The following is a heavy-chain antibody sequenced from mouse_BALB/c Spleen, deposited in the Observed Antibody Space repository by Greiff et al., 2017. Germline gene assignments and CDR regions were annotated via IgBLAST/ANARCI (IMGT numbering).Heavy chain of an antibody. CDR3: ARSSYFDY. D-gene: IGHD1-1*01. CDR1: GYAFSSSW. V-gene: IGHV1-82*01. J-gene: IGHJ2*01. CDR2: IYPGDGDT. Sequence: QVHVKQSGPELVKPGASVKISCKASGYAFSSSWMNWVKQRPGQGLEWIGRIYPGDGDTNYNGKFKGKATLTADKSSSTAYMQLSSLTSVDSAVYFCARSSYFDYWGQGTTLTVSS.